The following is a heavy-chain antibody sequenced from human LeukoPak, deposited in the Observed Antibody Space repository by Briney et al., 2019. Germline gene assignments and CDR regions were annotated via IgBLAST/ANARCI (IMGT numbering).Heavy chain of an antibody. Sequence: ASVKVSCKASGGTFSSYAISWVRQAPGQGLEWMGGIIPIFGTANYAQKFQGRVTTTADESTSTAYMELRSLRSEDTAVYYCARGTGSYYEGYYYYIDVWGKGTTVTVSS. V-gene: IGHV1-69*01. CDR1: GGTFSSYA. D-gene: IGHD1-26*01. CDR2: IIPIFGTA. CDR3: ARGTGSYYEGYYYYIDV. J-gene: IGHJ6*03.